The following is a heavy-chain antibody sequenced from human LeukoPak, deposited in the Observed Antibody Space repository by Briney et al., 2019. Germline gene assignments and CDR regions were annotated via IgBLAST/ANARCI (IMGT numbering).Heavy chain of an antibody. J-gene: IGHJ4*02. Sequence: ASVKVSCKASGYTFTGYYMHWVRQAPGQGLEWMGWINPNSGGTNYAQKFQGRVTMTRDTSISTAYMELSRLRSEDTAVYYCARATRGGYDGYFDYWGQGTLVTVSS. CDR1: GYTFTGYY. V-gene: IGHV1-2*02. CDR2: INPNSGGT. CDR3: ARATRGGYDGYFDY. D-gene: IGHD5-12*01.